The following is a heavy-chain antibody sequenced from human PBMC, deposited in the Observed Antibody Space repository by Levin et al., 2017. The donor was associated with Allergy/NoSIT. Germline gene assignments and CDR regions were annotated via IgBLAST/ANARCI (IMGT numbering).Heavy chain of an antibody. D-gene: IGHD3-3*01. CDR2: IIPIFETT. CDR1: GGTLSTYT. J-gene: IGHJ6*03. CDR3: ARGPLFGVVIKHYYMDV. V-gene: IGHV1-69*06. Sequence: SVKVSCKPSGGTLSTYTFSWVRQAPGQGLEWMGGIIPIFETTDYAQKFQGRITITADKSTSTAYMELNSLRSEDTAVYYCARGPLFGVVIKHYYMDVWGKGTTVTVSS.